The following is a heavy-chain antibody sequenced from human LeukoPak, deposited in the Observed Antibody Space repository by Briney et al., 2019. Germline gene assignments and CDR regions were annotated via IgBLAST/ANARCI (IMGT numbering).Heavy chain of an antibody. J-gene: IGHJ4*02. V-gene: IGHV4-39*01. CDR1: GGSISSSTYY. CDR2: ISYSGNI. Sequence: SETLSLTCTVSGGSISSSTYYWGWIRQPPGKGLEWIGSISYSGNIYYNPSLKSRVTISVDTSKNQFSLKLSSVTAADTAVYYCARQRRLELPDYWGQGTLVTVSS. CDR3: ARQRRLELPDY. D-gene: IGHD3-16*01.